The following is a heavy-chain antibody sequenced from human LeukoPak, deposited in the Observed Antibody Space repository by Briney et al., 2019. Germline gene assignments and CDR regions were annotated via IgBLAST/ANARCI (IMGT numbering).Heavy chain of an antibody. D-gene: IGHD6-19*01. CDR1: GFTFSSYG. CDR3: AKDRALGYSSGWYPDYYYYGMDV. Sequence: PGGSLRLSCAASGFTFSSYGMHWVRQAPGKGLEWVAVISYDGTTKYYADSVKGRFTISRDNSKNTLYLQMNSLRAEDTAVYYCAKDRALGYSSGWYPDYYYYGMDVWGQGTTVTVSS. V-gene: IGHV3-30*18. J-gene: IGHJ6*02. CDR2: ISYDGTTK.